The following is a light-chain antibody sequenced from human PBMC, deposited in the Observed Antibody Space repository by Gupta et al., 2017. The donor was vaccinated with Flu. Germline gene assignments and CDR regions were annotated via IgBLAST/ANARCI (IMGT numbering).Light chain of an antibody. CDR2: AAS. Sequence: PFFLSASVGDRVTITCRASQSISSYLNWYQQKPGKAPKLLIYAASSLQSGVPSRFSGSGSGTDFTLTISRLQPEDFATYYCQQSYSTPRTFGQGTKVEIK. V-gene: IGKV1-39*01. J-gene: IGKJ1*01. CDR1: QSISSY. CDR3: QQSYSTPRT.